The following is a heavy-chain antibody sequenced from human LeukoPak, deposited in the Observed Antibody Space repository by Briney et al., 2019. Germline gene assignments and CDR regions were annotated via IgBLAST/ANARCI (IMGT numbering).Heavy chain of an antibody. D-gene: IGHD3-10*01. V-gene: IGHV3-7*01. CDR2: IKQDGNEK. J-gene: IGHJ4*02. CDR1: GFTFTTYW. CDR3: ARDRYYYGSGSYRV. Sequence: GGSLRLSCAASGFTFTTYWMGWVRQAPGKGLEWVASIKQDGNEKYYVDSVEGRFTISRDSAENTLYLQMKSLKAEDTAVYYCARDRYYYGSGSYRVWGQGTLVTVSS.